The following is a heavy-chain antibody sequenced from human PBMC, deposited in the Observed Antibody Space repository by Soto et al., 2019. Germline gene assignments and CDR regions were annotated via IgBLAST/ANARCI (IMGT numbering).Heavy chain of an antibody. CDR3: ARADRTLYDSSGYYHY. Sequence: GGSLRLSCAASGFTFSSYSMNWVRQAPGKGLEWVSYISSSSSTIYYADSVKGRFTISRDNAKNSLYLQMNSLRDEDTAVYYCARADRTLYDSSGYYHYWGQQTLVIVSS. J-gene: IGHJ4*02. D-gene: IGHD3-22*01. CDR2: ISSSSSTI. V-gene: IGHV3-48*02. CDR1: GFTFSSYS.